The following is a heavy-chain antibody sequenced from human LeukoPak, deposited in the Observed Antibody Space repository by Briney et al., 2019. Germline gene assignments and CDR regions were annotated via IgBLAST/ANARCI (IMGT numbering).Heavy chain of an antibody. CDR1: GGSISSSGYY. D-gene: IGHD5-18*01. CDR2: IYYSGST. V-gene: IGHV4-39*01. CDR3: ARHRGKYSPHDAFDI. J-gene: IGHJ3*02. Sequence: SETLSVTCTVSGGSISSSGYYWGCIRQPPGKGLEWIGSIYYSGSTYYNPSLKSRVTISVDTSKNQFSLKLSSVTAADTAVYYCARHRGKYSPHDAFDIWGHRTTFTVSS.